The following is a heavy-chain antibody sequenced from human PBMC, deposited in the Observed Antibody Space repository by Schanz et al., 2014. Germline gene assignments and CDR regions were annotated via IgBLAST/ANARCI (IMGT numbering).Heavy chain of an antibody. CDR3: ARDSRPNYDFLTAYYSIDY. J-gene: IGHJ4*02. Sequence: VQLVESGGGFVQPGGSLGLSCVVSGFTVSSDHMSWVRQAPGKGLEWVSTIYASGATYYADSVKRRFTISRDISKNTLHLQVTSLRAEDTAIYYCARDSRPNYDFLTAYYSIDYWGQGTLVTVSS. V-gene: IGHV3-66*01. CDR2: IYASGAT. CDR1: GFTVSSDH. D-gene: IGHD3-9*01.